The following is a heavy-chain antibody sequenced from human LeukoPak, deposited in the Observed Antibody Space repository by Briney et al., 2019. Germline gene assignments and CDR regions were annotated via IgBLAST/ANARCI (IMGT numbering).Heavy chain of an antibody. D-gene: IGHD3-22*01. CDR1: GFTFSIYE. J-gene: IGHJ4*02. CDR2: ISSSGSTI. V-gene: IGHV3-48*03. Sequence: GGSLRLSCAASGFTFSIYEMNWVRQAPGKGLEWVSYISSSGSTIYYADSVKGRFTISRDNAKNSLYLQMNSLRAEGTAVYYCALPRGAYYDSSGSLFDYWGQGTLVTVSS. CDR3: ALPRGAYYDSSGSLFDY.